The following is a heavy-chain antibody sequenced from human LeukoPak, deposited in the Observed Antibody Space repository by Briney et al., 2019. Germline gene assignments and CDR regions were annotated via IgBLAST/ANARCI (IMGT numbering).Heavy chain of an antibody. CDR1: GFTFDDYA. CDR3: AKSAGGGYIDY. Sequence: PGGSLRLSCAASGFTFDDYAMHWVRQAPGKGLEWVSGISWNSGSIGYADSVKGRFTISRDNAKNSLYLQMNSLRAEDTALYYCAKSAGGGYIDYWGQGTLVTVSS. J-gene: IGHJ4*02. CDR2: ISWNSGSI. D-gene: IGHD6-13*01. V-gene: IGHV3-9*01.